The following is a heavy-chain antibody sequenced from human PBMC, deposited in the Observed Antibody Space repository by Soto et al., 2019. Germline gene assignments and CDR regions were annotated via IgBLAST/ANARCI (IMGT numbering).Heavy chain of an antibody. CDR2: IDGSGGIT. Sequence: GGSLRVSCAASGFPFGTTDMSWVRQAPGEGLEWVSTIDGSGGITFYADSVKGRFTISRDNSRNTVYLQMNSLRGDDTALYYCVKNSGWFNTWGQGALVTVAS. J-gene: IGHJ5*02. CDR3: VKNSGWFNT. V-gene: IGHV3-23*01. CDR1: GFPFGTTD. D-gene: IGHD3-10*01.